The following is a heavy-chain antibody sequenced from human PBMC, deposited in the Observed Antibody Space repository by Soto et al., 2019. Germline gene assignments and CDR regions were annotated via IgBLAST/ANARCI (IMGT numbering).Heavy chain of an antibody. CDR1: GGSFSSGSYY. CDR3: AREYSSSSSFDY. V-gene: IGHV4-61*01. CDR2: IYYSGST. D-gene: IGHD6-6*01. J-gene: IGHJ4*02. Sequence: LSLTCTVSGGSFSSGSYYWSWIRQPPGRGLEWIGYIYYSGSTNYNPSLKSRVTISVDTSKNQFSLKLSSVTAADTAVYYCAREYSSSSSFDYWGQGTLVTVSS.